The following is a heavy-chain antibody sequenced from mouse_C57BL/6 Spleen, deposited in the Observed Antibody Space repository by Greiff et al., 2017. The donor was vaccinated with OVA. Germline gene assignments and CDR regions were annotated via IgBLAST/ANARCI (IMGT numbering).Heavy chain of an antibody. D-gene: IGHD1-1*01. J-gene: IGHJ4*01. Sequence: QVQLKESGAELARPGASVKMSCKASGYTFTSYTMHWVKQRPGQGLEWIGYINPSSGYTKYNQKFKDKATLTADKSSSTAYMQLSSLTSEDSAVYYCASYYGSSYDYAMDYWGQGTSVTVSS. V-gene: IGHV1-4*01. CDR3: ASYYGSSYDYAMDY. CDR1: GYTFTSYT. CDR2: INPSSGYT.